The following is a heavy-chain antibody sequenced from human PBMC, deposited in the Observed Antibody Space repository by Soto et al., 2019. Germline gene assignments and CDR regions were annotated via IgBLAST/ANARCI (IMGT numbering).Heavy chain of an antibody. CDR1: GFTFSNSA. D-gene: IGHD6-6*01. CDR2: IIVGSGET. CDR3: AAEVPRPNWFDP. Sequence: GASVKVSCKASGFTFSNSAVQWVRQARGQRLEWMGWIIVGSGETKYAQKFQERVTISRDMSTTTAYMELSSLRSEDTAVYYCAAEVPRPNWFDPWGQGTSVTVSS. V-gene: IGHV1-58*01. J-gene: IGHJ5*02.